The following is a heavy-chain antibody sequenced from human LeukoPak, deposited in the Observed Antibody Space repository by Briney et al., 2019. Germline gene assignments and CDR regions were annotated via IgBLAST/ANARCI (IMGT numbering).Heavy chain of an antibody. CDR3: AKVGASIVVVPAAIDY. D-gene: IGHD2-2*02. J-gene: IGHJ4*02. Sequence: GGSLRLSCAASGFTFSSYGMHWVRQAPGKGLEWVAFIRYDGSNKYYADSVKGRFTISRDNSKNTLYLQMNSLRAEDTAVYYCAKVGASIVVVPAAIDYWGQGTLVTVSS. CDR2: IRYDGSNK. CDR1: GFTFSSYG. V-gene: IGHV3-30*02.